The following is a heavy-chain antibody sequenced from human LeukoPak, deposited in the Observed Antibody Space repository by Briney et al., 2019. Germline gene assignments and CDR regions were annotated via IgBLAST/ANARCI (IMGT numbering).Heavy chain of an antibody. CDR1: GFTVSSTY. V-gene: IGHV3-53*01. CDR2: IYGDGRT. J-gene: IGHJ4*02. CDR3: ARDKDYSESGGHGDWGYYFDY. Sequence: PGGSLRLSCAASGFTVSSTYMSWVRQAPGKGLEWVSIIYGDGRTYYADSVKGRFTISRDSSKNTLYLQMNSLRAEDTAVYYCARDKDYSESGGHGDWGYYFDYWGQGALVTVSS. D-gene: IGHD3-22*01.